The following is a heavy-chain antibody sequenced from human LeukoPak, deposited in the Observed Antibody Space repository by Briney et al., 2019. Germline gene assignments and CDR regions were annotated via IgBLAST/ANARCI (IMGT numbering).Heavy chain of an antibody. D-gene: IGHD6-25*01. J-gene: IGHJ4*02. CDR2: ISWNSGSI. Sequence: GGSLRLSCAASGFSFDDYAMHWVRQAPGKGLEWVLGISWNSGSIGYADSVKGRFTISRDNAKNSLYLQMNSLRAEDTALYYCAKDWSLAASAFFDYWGQGTLVTVSS. CDR3: AKDWSLAASAFFDY. CDR1: GFSFDDYA. V-gene: IGHV3-9*01.